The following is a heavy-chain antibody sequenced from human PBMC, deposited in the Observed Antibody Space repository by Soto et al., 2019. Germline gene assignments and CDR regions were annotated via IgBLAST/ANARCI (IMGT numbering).Heavy chain of an antibody. D-gene: IGHD1-26*01. V-gene: IGHV4-30-4*01. CDR1: GGSISSGDYY. Sequence: SETRSLTCTVSGGSISSGDYYWSWIRQPPGKGLEWIGYIYYSGSTYYNPSLKSRVTISVDTSKNQFSLKLSSVTAADTAVYYCARVVGFWYFYYYGMDVWGQGTTVTVSS. CDR3: ARVVGFWYFYYYGMDV. CDR2: IYYSGST. J-gene: IGHJ6*02.